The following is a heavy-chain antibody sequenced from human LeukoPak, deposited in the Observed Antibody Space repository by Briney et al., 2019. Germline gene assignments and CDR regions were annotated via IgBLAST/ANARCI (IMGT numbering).Heavy chain of an antibody. CDR3: ARYGVSSSTSYIDF. CDR2: ITGDSAYI. D-gene: IGHD2-2*01. J-gene: IGHJ4*02. Sequence: GGPLRLSCAASGFTFSTYAMNWVRQAPGEGLKWVSCITGDSAYIYYADSVKGRFTISRDNAKSSLYLQMNSLRAEDTAVYYCARYGVSSSTSYIDFWGQGTLVTVSS. V-gene: IGHV3-21*01. CDR1: GFTFSTYA.